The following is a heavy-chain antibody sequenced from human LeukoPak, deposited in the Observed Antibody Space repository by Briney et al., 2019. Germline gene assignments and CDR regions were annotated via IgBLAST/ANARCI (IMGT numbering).Heavy chain of an antibody. Sequence: SETLSLTCAVYGGSFSGYYWSWIRQPPGKGLEWIGEINHSGSTNYNPSLKSRVTISVDTSKNQFSLKLSSVTAADTAVYYCARGRTIFGVGVFDYWGQGTLVTVSS. J-gene: IGHJ4*02. CDR3: ARGRTIFGVGVFDY. D-gene: IGHD3-3*01. CDR2: INHSGST. CDR1: GGSFSGYY. V-gene: IGHV4-34*01.